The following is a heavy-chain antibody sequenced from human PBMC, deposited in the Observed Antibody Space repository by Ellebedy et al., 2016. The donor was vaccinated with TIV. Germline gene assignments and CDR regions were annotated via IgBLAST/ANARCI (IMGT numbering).Heavy chain of an antibody. CDR3: ARGVWAYYGSGSYYHDY. V-gene: IGHV4-59*01. CDR1: GGSISSYY. J-gene: IGHJ4*02. D-gene: IGHD3-10*01. CDR2: IYYSGST. Sequence: SETLSLXXTVSGGSISSYYWSWIRQPPGKGLEWIGYIYYSGSTNYNPSLKSRVTISVDTSKNQFSLKLSSVTAADTAVYYCARGVWAYYGSGSYYHDYWGQGTLVTVSS.